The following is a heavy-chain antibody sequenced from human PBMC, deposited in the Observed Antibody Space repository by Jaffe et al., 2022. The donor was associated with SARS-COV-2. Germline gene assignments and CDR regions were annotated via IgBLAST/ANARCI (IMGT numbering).Heavy chain of an antibody. CDR3: VKEASSGQYRTADY. V-gene: IGHV3-30*18. CDR1: GFTLSSCG. Sequence: QVQLVESGGGVVQPGRSLRLSCAASGFTLSSCGMHWVRQAPGKGLEWVAVVTYDGNEKHYGDSMKGRFTISRDIFRNLIYLQMNNLNVEDTAIYYCVKEASSGQYRTADYWGQGTLVTVSS. D-gene: IGHD3-22*01. CDR2: VTYDGNEK. J-gene: IGHJ4*02.